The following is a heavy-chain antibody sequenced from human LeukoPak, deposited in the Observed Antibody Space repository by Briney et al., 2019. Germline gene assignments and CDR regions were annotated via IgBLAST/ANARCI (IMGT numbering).Heavy chain of an antibody. V-gene: IGHV3-21*01. J-gene: IGHJ4*02. D-gene: IGHD1-26*01. Sequence: GGSLTPSCAASGFTFSSYSMNWVRQAPGMELEWVSSISTSGDYIYYADSVKGRFTMSRDNAKNSLYLQMDSLRAEDTAVYYCARDLVLSRSVGASEKVDYWGQGTLVTVSS. CDR2: ISTSGDYI. CDR1: GFTFSSYS. CDR3: ARDLVLSRSVGASEKVDY.